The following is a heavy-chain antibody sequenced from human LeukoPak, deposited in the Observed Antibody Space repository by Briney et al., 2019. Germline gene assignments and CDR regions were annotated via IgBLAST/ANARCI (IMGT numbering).Heavy chain of an antibody. CDR3: AKGGGYCSSTSCLGYGMDV. J-gene: IGHJ6*02. V-gene: IGHV1-18*01. CDR1: GYTFTSYG. D-gene: IGHD2-2*01. Sequence: PSASVKVSCKASGYTFTSYGISWVRQAPGQGLEWMGRISAYNGNTNYAQKLQGRVTMTTDTSTSTAYMELRSLRSDDTAVYYCAKGGGYCSSTSCLGYGMDVWGQGTTVTVSS. CDR2: ISAYNGNT.